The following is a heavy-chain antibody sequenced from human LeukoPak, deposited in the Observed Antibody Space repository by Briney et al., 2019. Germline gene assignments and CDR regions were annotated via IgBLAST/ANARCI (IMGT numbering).Heavy chain of an antibody. D-gene: IGHD3-10*01. CDR2: IGGSSGKI. Sequence: PGGPLRLSCAASGFTFSSYAMTWVRQAPGKGLEWVSGIGGSSGKIFYADSVKGRFTISRDNSKNTLYLQMNTLRAEDTAVYFCAKQPYQYVSGSPSWLDPWGQGTLVTVSS. CDR3: AKQPYQYVSGSPSWLDP. V-gene: IGHV3-23*01. CDR1: GFTFSSYA. J-gene: IGHJ5*02.